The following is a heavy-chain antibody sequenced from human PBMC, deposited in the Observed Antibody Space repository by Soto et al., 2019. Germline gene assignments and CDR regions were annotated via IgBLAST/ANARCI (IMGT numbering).Heavy chain of an antibody. V-gene: IGHV1-69*02. CDR2: IIPILGIA. Sequence: QVQLVQSGAEVKKPGSSVKVSCKASGGTFSSYTISWVRQAPGQGLEWMGRIIPILGIANYAQKFQGRVTITADKSTSTAYMELSSLRSEDTAVYYCERAGLVATVGFDHWGQGTLVTVSS. CDR1: GGTFSSYT. CDR3: ERAGLVATVGFDH. J-gene: IGHJ5*02. D-gene: IGHD5-12*01.